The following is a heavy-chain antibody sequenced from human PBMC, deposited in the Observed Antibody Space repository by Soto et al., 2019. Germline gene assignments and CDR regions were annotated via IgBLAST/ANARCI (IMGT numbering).Heavy chain of an antibody. Sequence: ASVKVSCKASGYTFTSYGISWVRQAPGQGLEWMGWISAYNGNTNYAQKLQGRVTMTTDTSKSQVVLTMTNMDPVDTATYYCARIPPRGYFDWLLRFDPWGQGTLVTVSS. CDR3: ARIPPRGYFDWLLRFDP. D-gene: IGHD3-9*01. CDR2: ISAYNGNT. J-gene: IGHJ5*02. CDR1: GYTFTSYG. V-gene: IGHV1-18*01.